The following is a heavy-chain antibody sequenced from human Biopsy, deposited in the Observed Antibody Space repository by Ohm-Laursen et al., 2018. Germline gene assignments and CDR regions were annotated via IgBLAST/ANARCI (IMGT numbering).Heavy chain of an antibody. CDR2: IIPILHVP. J-gene: IGHJ4*02. Sequence: EASVKVSCKAPGGTLITYAISWVRQAPGQGLEWMGRIIPILHVPTYAQSFQGRVTISADKSTSTAYMELSGLRSEDTAVYYCASLEDRTFDKWGQGTLVTVSS. V-gene: IGHV1-69*04. CDR3: ASLEDRTFDK. CDR1: GGTLITYA.